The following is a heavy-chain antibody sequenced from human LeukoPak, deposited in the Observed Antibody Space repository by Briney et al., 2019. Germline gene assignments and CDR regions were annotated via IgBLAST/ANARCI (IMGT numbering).Heavy chain of an antibody. D-gene: IGHD6-6*01. V-gene: IGHV4-61*08. CDR2: IYSSGST. CDR3: ARTYSSSSTLDY. J-gene: IGHJ4*02. CDR1: GGSISSGDYY. Sequence: SETLSLTCTVSGGSISSGDYYWSWIRQPPGKGLEWIGYIYSSGSTKYNPSLKSRVTISVDTSKNQFSLKLSSVTAADTAVYYCARTYSSSSTLDYWGQGTLVTVSS.